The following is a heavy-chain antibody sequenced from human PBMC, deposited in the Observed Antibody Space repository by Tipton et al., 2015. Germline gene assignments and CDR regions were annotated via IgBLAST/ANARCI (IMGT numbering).Heavy chain of an antibody. V-gene: IGHV4-59*08. CDR3: ACQDYDSLTRDYQTVDY. CDR2: IQYSEST. Sequence: TLSLTCSVSSDSISKYYWSWIRQPPGKELEWIGYIQYSESTNYNPSLKSQVTISVDTSKTQFSLKMSSVTASDTALYYCACQDYDSLTRDYQTVDYWGQGTLVTVSS. D-gene: IGHD3-9*01. CDR1: SDSISKYY. J-gene: IGHJ4*02.